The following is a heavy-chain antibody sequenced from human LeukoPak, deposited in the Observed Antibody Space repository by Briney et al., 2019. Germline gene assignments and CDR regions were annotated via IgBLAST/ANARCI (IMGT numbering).Heavy chain of an antibody. J-gene: IGHJ4*02. CDR2: ISAYNGNT. Sequence: ASVKVSCKASGYTFTSYGISWVRQAPGQGLEWMGWISAYNGNTNYAQKLQGRVTMTTDTSTSTAYMELRSLRSDDTAVYYCARARVRGVIIEALDYWGQGTLVTVSS. D-gene: IGHD3-10*01. CDR3: ARARVRGVIIEALDY. CDR1: GYTFTSYG. V-gene: IGHV1-18*01.